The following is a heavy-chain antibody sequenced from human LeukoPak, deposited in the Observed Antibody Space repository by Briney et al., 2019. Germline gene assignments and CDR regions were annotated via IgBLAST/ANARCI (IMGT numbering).Heavy chain of an antibody. CDR3: ARVSLGYCSSTSCYKSVYYYYYMDV. CDR2: VSAYIGNT. D-gene: IGHD2-2*02. CDR1: GYTFTSYG. Sequence: ASVKVSCKASGYTFTSYGISWVRQAPGQGLEWMGWVSAYIGNTNYAQKLQGRVTMTTDTSTSTAYMELRSLRSDDTAVYYCARVSLGYCSSTSCYKSVYYYYYMDVWGKGTTVTVSS. J-gene: IGHJ6*03. V-gene: IGHV1-18*01.